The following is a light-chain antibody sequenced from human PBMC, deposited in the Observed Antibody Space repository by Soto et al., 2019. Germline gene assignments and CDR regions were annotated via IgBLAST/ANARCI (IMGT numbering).Light chain of an antibody. CDR1: SSNIGAGYE. Sequence: QSVLTQPPSVSEAPGQRVTTSCTGSSSNIGAGYEAHWYQQVPGTAPKLLIYENNNRPSGVPDRFSGSKSGTSASLAITGLPAEDEAEYYCQSYDSSLSGYVFGTGTKLTVL. V-gene: IGLV1-40*01. CDR2: ENN. CDR3: QSYDSSLSGYV. J-gene: IGLJ1*01.